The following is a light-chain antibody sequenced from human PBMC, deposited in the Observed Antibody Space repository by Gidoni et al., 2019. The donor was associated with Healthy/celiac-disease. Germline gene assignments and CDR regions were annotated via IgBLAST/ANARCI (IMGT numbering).Light chain of an antibody. J-gene: IGLJ2*01. CDR2: YKSDSDK. CDR1: SGINVGTYR. Sequence: QAVLTQPASLSASPGASASLTCTLRSGINVGTYRIYWYQQKPGSPPQYLLRYKSDSDKQQGSGVPSRCSGSKDASANAGILLSSGLQSEDEADYYCMSWHSSAVVFGGGTKLTVL. V-gene: IGLV5-45*01. CDR3: MSWHSSAVV.